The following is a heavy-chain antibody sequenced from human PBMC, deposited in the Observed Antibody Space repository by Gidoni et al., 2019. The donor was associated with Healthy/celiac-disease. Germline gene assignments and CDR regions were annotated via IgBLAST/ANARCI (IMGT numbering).Heavy chain of an antibody. CDR2: ISYDGSNK. D-gene: IGHD3-22*01. Sequence: QVQLVESGGGVVQPGRSLRRSCAASGFTFSSYGMPWVRQAPGKGLEWVAVISYDGSNKYYADSVKGRFTISRDNSKNTLYLQMNSLRAEDTAVYYCAKVGRITMIVVAKGWYFDLWGRGTLVTVSS. CDR3: AKVGRITMIVVAKGWYFDL. CDR1: GFTFSSYG. J-gene: IGHJ2*01. V-gene: IGHV3-30*18.